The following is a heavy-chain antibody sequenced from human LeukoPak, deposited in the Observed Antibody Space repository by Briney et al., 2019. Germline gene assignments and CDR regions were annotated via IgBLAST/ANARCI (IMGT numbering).Heavy chain of an antibody. Sequence: GGSLRLSCAASGFTFSSYWMHWVRQAPGRGLVWVSRIKYDGSSTNYADSVKGRFTISRDNSKNTLYLQMNSLRAEDTAVYYCAKGHTTIFGVVIRNYYYMDVWGKGTTVTVSS. D-gene: IGHD3-3*01. CDR3: AKGHTTIFGVVIRNYYYMDV. V-gene: IGHV3-74*01. CDR2: IKYDGSST. J-gene: IGHJ6*03. CDR1: GFTFSSYW.